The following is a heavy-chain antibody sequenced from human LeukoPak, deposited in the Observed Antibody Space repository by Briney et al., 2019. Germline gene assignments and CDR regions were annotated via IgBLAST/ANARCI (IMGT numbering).Heavy chain of an antibody. CDR2: ISGSGGST. CDR3: AKDEDSSGYPLGGYAMDV. D-gene: IGHD3-22*01. V-gene: IGHV3-23*01. CDR1: GFMFSSYA. Sequence: GGSLRLSCAASGFMFSSYAMSWVRQAPGKGLEWASGISGSGGSTYYADSVKGRFTISRDNSKNTLSLQMNSLRADDTAIYYCAKDEDSSGYPLGGYAMDVWGQGTTVTVSS. J-gene: IGHJ6*02.